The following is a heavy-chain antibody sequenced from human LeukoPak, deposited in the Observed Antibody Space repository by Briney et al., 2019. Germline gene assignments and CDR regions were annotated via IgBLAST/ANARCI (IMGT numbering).Heavy chain of an antibody. CDR3: ARAESSNWDAKYFFDY. J-gene: IGHJ4*02. V-gene: IGHV1-18*01. D-gene: IGHD4-11*01. Sequence: GASVKVSCKASGYTFTSYGISWVRQAPGQGLEWMGWVSAYNGNANYPQKFQGRVTMTTDTSTSAAYIELRSLRSDDTAVYYCARAESSNWDAKYFFDYWGQGTLVTVSS. CDR1: GYTFTSYG. CDR2: VSAYNGNA.